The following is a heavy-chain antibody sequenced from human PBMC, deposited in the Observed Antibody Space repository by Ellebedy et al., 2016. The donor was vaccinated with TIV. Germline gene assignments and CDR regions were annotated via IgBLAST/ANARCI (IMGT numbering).Heavy chain of an antibody. CDR2: INTDSGGT. Sequence: ASVKVSCKASGYTFTANYVHWVRQAPGQSLEWMGWINTDSGGTNFAQNFQGRVSMTRDASINTVYMQLTRLQSDDTAVYYCARVRRGSSGMDVWGQGTTVTVSS. D-gene: IGHD1-1*01. CDR3: ARVRRGSSGMDV. CDR1: GYTFTANY. V-gene: IGHV1-2*02. J-gene: IGHJ6*02.